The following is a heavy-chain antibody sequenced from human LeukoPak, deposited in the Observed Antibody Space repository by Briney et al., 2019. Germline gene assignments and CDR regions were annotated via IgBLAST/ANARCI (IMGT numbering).Heavy chain of an antibody. D-gene: IGHD1-26*01. CDR1: RGSISSSSYY. J-gene: IGHJ4*02. Sequence: PSETLSLTCTVSRGSISSSSYYWGWIRQPPGTGLEWIGSIYYSGSTYYNPSLKSRVTISVDASKNQFSLKLSSVTAADTAVYYCASGYSGSYYGLYYWGQGTLVTVSS. CDR2: IYYSGST. V-gene: IGHV4-39*01. CDR3: ASGYSGSYYGLYY.